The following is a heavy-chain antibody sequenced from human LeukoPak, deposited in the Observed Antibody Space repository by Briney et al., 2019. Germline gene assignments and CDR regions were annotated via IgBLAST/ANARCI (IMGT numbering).Heavy chain of an antibody. Sequence: SETLSLTCAVYGGSLSGYYWSWIRQPPGKGLEWIGEINHSGSTNYNPSLKSRVTISVDTSKNQFSLKLSSVTAADTAVYYCARLDSSSSQSRYWDVWSGAFDIWGQGTMVTVSS. J-gene: IGHJ3*02. CDR2: INHSGST. CDR3: ARLDSSSSQSRYWDVWSGAFDI. D-gene: IGHD6-13*01. V-gene: IGHV4-34*01. CDR1: GGSLSGYY.